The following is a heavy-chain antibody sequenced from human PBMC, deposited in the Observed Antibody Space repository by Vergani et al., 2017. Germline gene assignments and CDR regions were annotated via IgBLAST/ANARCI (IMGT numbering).Heavy chain of an antibody. V-gene: IGHV4-39*07. CDR2: IYYSGST. J-gene: IGHJ4*02. CDR3: ARPYYYDSSGYGTPFDY. CDR1: GGSISSSRYY. D-gene: IGHD3-22*01. Sequence: QLQLQESGPGLVKPSETLSLTCTVSGGSISSSRYYWGWIRQPPGKGLDWIGSIYYSGSTYYNPSLKSRVTISVDTSKNQFSLKLSSVTAADTAVYYCARPYYYDSSGYGTPFDYWGQGTLVTVSS.